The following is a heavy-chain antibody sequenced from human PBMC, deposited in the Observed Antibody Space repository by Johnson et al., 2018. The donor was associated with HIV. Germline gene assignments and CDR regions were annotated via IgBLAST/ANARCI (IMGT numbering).Heavy chain of an antibody. CDR2: IKRDGSEK. V-gene: IGHV3-7*03. Sequence: VLLLESGGGLVQPGGSLRLSCVASGFTFSSYWMSWVRQVPGKAPEWVANIKRDGSEKYYVDSVKGRFTISRDNAKNSLYLQMNSLRAEDTAVYYCAKGRSGAGGAFDIWGQGTMVTVSS. CDR3: AKGRSGAGGAFDI. J-gene: IGHJ3*02. D-gene: IGHD1-26*01. CDR1: GFTFSSYW.